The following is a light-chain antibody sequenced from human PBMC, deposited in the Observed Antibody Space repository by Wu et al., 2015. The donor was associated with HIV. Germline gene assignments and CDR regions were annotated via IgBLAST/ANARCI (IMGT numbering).Light chain of an antibody. CDR3: QQYNSYSRT. V-gene: IGKV1-5*03. Sequence: DIQMTQSPSTLSASVGDRVTITCRASQSISSWLAWYQQKPGKAPKLLIYKASSLESGVPSRFSGSGSGTEFTLTISSLQPDDFATYYCQQYNSYSRTFDQGTKVE. CDR1: QSISSW. CDR2: KAS. J-gene: IGKJ1*01.